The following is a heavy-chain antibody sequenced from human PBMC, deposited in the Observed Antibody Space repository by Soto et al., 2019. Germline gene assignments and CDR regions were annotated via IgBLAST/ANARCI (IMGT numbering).Heavy chain of an antibody. Sequence: SXKVSFKASGGTXTSYAIGLVRQAPGQGLEWMGGIIPIFCKANYAQKFQGRVTITAYECTSTAYMELSSLRSEYTDVYYCARDLAGIAAARNMEVWGQGTPVNVSS. CDR1: GGTXTSYA. CDR2: IIPIFCKA. CDR3: ARDLAGIAAARNMEV. V-gene: IGHV1-69*13. D-gene: IGHD6-25*01. J-gene: IGHJ6*02.